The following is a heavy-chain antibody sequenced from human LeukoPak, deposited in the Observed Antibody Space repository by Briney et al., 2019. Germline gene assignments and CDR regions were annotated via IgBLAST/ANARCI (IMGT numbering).Heavy chain of an antibody. CDR1: GYTFTSYD. V-gene: IGHV1-8*01. Sequence: GASVKVSCKASGYTFTSYDINWVRQATGQGLEWMGWMNPNSGNTGYAQKFQSRVTMTRNTSISTAYMELSSLRSEDTAVYYCARGRYDLEWLSTGFYYGMDVRGQGTTVTVSS. D-gene: IGHD3-3*01. CDR3: ARGRYDLEWLSTGFYYGMDV. CDR2: MNPNSGNT. J-gene: IGHJ6*02.